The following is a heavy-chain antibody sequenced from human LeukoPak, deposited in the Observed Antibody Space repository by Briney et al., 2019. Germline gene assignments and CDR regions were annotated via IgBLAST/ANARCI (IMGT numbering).Heavy chain of an antibody. V-gene: IGHV1-2*02. Sequence: ASVKVSCKASGYTFTSYDINWVRQAPGQGLEWMGWSNPNSGDTKYAQKFQGRVTMTRDTSISTAYMELSSLRSDDTAIYYCARDRSYSPVNAFDIWGQGTMVTVSS. CDR1: GYTFTSYD. D-gene: IGHD1-26*01. CDR3: ARDRSYSPVNAFDI. CDR2: SNPNSGDT. J-gene: IGHJ3*02.